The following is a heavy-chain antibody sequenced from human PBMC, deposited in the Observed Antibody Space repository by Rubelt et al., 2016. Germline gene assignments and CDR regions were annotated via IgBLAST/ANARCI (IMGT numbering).Heavy chain of an antibody. CDR3: APSPPIAADSNFDY. D-gene: IGHD6-13*01. CDR2: ISYDGSNK. Sequence: GKGLEWVAVISYDGSNKYYADSVKGRFTISRDNSKNTLYLQMNSLRAEDTAVYYCAPSPPIAADSNFDYWGQGTLVTVSS. J-gene: IGHJ4*02. V-gene: IGHV3-30*03.